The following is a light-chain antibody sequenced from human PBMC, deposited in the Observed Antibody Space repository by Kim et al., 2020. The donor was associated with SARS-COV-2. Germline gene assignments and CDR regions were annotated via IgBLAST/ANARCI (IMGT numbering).Light chain of an antibody. CDR2: QDS. CDR3: QAWDSSTHVV. CDR1: QLGDKY. V-gene: IGLV3-1*01. J-gene: IGLJ2*01. Sequence: SYELTQPPSVSVSPGQTASITCSGDQLGDKYACWYQQKPGQSPVLVIYQDSKRPSGIPERFSGSNSGNTATLTISGTQAMDEADYYCQAWDSSTHVVIGEGTQLTVL.